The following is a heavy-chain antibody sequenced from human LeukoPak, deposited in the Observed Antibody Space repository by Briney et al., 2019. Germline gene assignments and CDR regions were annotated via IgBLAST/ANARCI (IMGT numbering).Heavy chain of an antibody. J-gene: IGHJ5*02. CDR2: IYTSGSN. V-gene: IGHV4-61*02. CDR1: GGSISSGIYY. D-gene: IGHD2-15*01. Sequence: SETLSLTCTVSGGSISSGIYYWSWIRQPAGEGLECIGSIYTSGSNHYNPSLKSRVTMAVDTSKNQFSLKPNSVTAADTAVYYWSSLSEYCSAGCCYLGWFDPWGQGTLVTVSS. CDR3: SSLSEYCSAGCCYLGWFDP.